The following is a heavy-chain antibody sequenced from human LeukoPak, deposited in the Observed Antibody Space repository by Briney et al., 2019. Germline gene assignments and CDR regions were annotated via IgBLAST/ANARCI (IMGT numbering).Heavy chain of an antibody. D-gene: IGHD3-9*01. V-gene: IGHV1-18*01. CDR2: ISAYNGNT. Sequence: ASVKVSCKASGYTFTGYGISWVRQAPGQGLEWMGWISAYNGNTNYAQKLQGGVTMTTDTSTSTAYMELRSLRSDDTAVYYCARDIKGSYDILTGYYYPFDYWGQGTLVTVSS. CDR3: ARDIKGSYDILTGYYYPFDY. J-gene: IGHJ4*02. CDR1: GYTFTGYG.